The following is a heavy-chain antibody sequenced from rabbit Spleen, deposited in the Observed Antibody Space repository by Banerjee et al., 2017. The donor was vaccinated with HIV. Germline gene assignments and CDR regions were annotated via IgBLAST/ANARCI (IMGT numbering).Heavy chain of an antibody. CDR3: ARDTSSSFSSYGMDL. V-gene: IGHV1S45*01. CDR1: GVSFSGSSY. Sequence: QEQLVESGGGLVKPEGSLTLTCTASGVSFSGSSYMCWVRQAPGKGLEWIACIDSGSSGFTYFASWTKGRFTISKTSSTTVTLHMTSLTAADTATYFCARDTSSSFSSYGMDLWGPGPLVTVS. D-gene: IGHD1-1*01. J-gene: IGHJ6*01. CDR2: IDSGSSGFT.